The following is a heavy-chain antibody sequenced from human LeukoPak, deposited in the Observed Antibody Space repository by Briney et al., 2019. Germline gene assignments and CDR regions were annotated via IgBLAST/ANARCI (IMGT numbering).Heavy chain of an antibody. J-gene: IGHJ4*02. CDR3: AGGLGTNYDFWSGYLGTYFDY. V-gene: IGHV4-34*01. CDR1: GGSFSGYY. Sequence: SETLSLTCAVYGGSFSGYYWSWLRQPPGKGLEWIGEINHSGSTNYNPSLKSRVTISVDTSKNQFSLKLSSVTAADTAVYYCAGGLGTNYDFWSGYLGTYFDYWGQGTLVTVSS. CDR2: INHSGST. D-gene: IGHD3-3*01.